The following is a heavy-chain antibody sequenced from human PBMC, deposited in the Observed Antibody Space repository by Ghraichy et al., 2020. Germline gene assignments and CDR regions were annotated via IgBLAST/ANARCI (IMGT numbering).Heavy chain of an antibody. Sequence: GGSLRLSCTASGFTFGDYAVSWFRQAPGKGLEWVGFIRSKAYGGTTEYAASVKGRFTISRDDSKSIAYLQMNSLKTEDTAVYYCTRGVLGYYLKYYFDYWGQGTLVTVSS. CDR3: TRGVLGYYLKYYFDY. D-gene: IGHD3-9*01. CDR2: IRSKAYGGTT. CDR1: GFTFGDYA. J-gene: IGHJ4*02. V-gene: IGHV3-49*03.